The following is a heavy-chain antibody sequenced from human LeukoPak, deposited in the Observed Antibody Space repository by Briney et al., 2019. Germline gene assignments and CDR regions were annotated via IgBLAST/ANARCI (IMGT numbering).Heavy chain of an antibody. CDR1: GGTFSSYA. Sequence: GSSVKVSCKASGGTFSSYAISWVRQAPGQGLEWMGGIIPIFGTANYAQKFQGRVTITTDESTSTAYMELSSLRSEDTAVYYCARAEYSGSYTCYAFDIWGQGTMVTVSS. V-gene: IGHV1-69*05. CDR2: IIPIFGTA. J-gene: IGHJ3*02. D-gene: IGHD1-26*01. CDR3: ARAEYSGSYTCYAFDI.